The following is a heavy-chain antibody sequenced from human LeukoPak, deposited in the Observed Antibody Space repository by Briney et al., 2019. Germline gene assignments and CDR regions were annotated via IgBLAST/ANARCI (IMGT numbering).Heavy chain of an antibody. CDR1: EFTLSIYA. D-gene: IGHD1-26*01. Sequence: GGSLRLSCAASEFTLSIYAMNWVRQAPGKGLEWVSVTSASGDSTYYADSVKGRFTISRDNSKNTVYLQMNGLRVEDTAVYYCAKGGSYLDYWGQGTLVTVSS. CDR3: AKGGSYLDY. CDR2: TSASGDST. J-gene: IGHJ4*02. V-gene: IGHV3-23*01.